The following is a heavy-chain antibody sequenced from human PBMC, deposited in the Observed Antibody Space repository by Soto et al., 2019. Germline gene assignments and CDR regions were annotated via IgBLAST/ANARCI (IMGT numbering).Heavy chain of an antibody. V-gene: IGHV3-15*01. CDR2: IRSKTYGGTA. J-gene: IGHJ4*02. CDR1: GFTFTNAW. CDR3: TTDPLTTVTNTPSFDY. Sequence: PGGSLRLSCAASGFTFTNAWMSWVRQAPGKGLEWVGRIRSKTYGGTADYAAPVKGRFTISRDDSKNTVYLQMNSLKTEDTAVYYCTTDPLTTVTNTPSFDYWGQGTLVTVSS. D-gene: IGHD4-17*01.